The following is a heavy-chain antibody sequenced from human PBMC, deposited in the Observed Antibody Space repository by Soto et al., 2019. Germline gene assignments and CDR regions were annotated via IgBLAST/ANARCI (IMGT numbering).Heavy chain of an antibody. CDR3: ARDSFRGGSYPGY. J-gene: IGHJ4*02. V-gene: IGHV3-33*01. Sequence: QVQLVESGGGVVQPGRSLRLSCAASGFTFSSYGMHWVRQAPGKGLEWVAVIWYDGSNKYYADSVKGRFTISRDNSKNTLYLQMNSLRAEDTAVYYCARDSFRGGSYPGYWGQGTLVTVSS. CDR2: IWYDGSNK. D-gene: IGHD1-26*01. CDR1: GFTFSSYG.